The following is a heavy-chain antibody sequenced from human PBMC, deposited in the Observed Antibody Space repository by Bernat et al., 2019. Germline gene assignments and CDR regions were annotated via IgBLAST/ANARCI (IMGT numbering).Heavy chain of an antibody. CDR3: ARAYYYYDSSGYTYLDY. CDR1: GGTFSSYA. D-gene: IGHD3-22*01. V-gene: IGHV1-69*04. CDR2: IIPILGIA. Sequence: QVQLVQSGAEVKKPGSSVKVSCKASGGTFSSYAISWVRQAPGQGLEWMGRIIPILGIANYAQKFQGRVTITADKSTSTAYMELSSLRSEDTAVYYCARAYYYYDSSGYTYLDYWGQGTLVTVSS. J-gene: IGHJ4*02.